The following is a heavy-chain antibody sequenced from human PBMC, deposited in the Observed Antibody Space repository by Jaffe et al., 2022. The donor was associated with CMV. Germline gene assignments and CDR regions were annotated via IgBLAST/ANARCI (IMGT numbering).Heavy chain of an antibody. Sequence: QVQLVESGGGVVQPGRSLRLSCAASGFTFSSYGMHWVRQAPGKGLEWVAVIWYDGSNKYYADSVKGRFTISRDNSKNTLYLQMNSLRAEDTAVYYCARLQRGYCSSTSCYENDYWGQGTLVTVSS. CDR1: GFTFSSYG. V-gene: IGHV3-33*08. D-gene: IGHD2-2*01. CDR3: ARLQRGYCSSTSCYENDY. CDR2: IWYDGSNK. J-gene: IGHJ4*02.